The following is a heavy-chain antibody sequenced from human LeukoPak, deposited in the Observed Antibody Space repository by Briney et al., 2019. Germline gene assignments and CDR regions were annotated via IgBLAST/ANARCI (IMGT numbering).Heavy chain of an antibody. J-gene: IGHJ6*03. Sequence: GGSLRLSCAASGFTFDDYGMSWVRQAPGKGLEWVSGINWNGGSTGYADSVKGRFTISRDNAKNSLYLQMNSLRAEDTAVYYCARVGGYCSGGSCYRGKDYYYYMDVWGKGTTVTVSS. CDR1: GFTFDDYG. CDR2: INWNGGST. D-gene: IGHD2-15*01. CDR3: ARVGGYCSGGSCYRGKDYYYYMDV. V-gene: IGHV3-20*04.